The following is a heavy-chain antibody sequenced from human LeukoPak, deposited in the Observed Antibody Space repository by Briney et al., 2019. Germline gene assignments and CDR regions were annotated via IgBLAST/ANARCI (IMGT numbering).Heavy chain of an antibody. Sequence: PGGSLRLSCAASGFAFRSYSMHWVRQAPGKGLVWVSRINSDGSTTSYADSVKGRFTISRDNAKNTLYLQMNSLRGEDTAVYYCTRSDWFDPWGLGTLVTVSS. CDR3: TRSDWFDP. CDR1: GFAFRSYS. CDR2: INSDGSTT. J-gene: IGHJ5*02. V-gene: IGHV3-74*01.